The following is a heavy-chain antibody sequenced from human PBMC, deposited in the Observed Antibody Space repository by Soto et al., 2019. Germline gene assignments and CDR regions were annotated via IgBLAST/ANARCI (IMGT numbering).Heavy chain of an antibody. Sequence: ESGGGLVKPGGSLRLSCAASGFTFSSYSMNWVRQAPGKGLEWVSSISSSSSYIYYADSVKGRFTISRDNAKNSLYLQMNSLRAEDTAVYYCARGNVDTAMVPDYWGQGTLVTVSS. CDR3: ARGNVDTAMVPDY. CDR1: GFTFSSYS. D-gene: IGHD5-18*01. J-gene: IGHJ4*02. CDR2: ISSSSSYI. V-gene: IGHV3-21*01.